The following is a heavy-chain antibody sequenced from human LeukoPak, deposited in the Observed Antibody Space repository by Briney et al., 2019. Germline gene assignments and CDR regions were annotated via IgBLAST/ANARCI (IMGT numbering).Heavy chain of an antibody. CDR2: INPNSGGT. Sequence: ASVKVSCMASGYTFTGYYMHWVRQAPGQGLEWMGWINPNSGGTNYAQKFQGRVTMTRDTSISTAYMELSRLRSDDTAVYYCARGILWWPTGAFDIWGQGTMVTVSS. CDR3: ARGILWWPTGAFDI. CDR1: GYTFTGYY. V-gene: IGHV1-2*02. J-gene: IGHJ3*02. D-gene: IGHD2-21*01.